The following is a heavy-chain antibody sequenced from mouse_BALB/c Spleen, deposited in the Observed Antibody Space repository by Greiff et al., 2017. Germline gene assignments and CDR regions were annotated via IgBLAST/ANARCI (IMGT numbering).Heavy chain of an antibody. D-gene: IGHD1-1*01. CDR3: ARDPYYYGSSVFAY. Sequence: QVQLKESGPGLVAPSQSLSITCTVSGFSLTSYGVHWVRQPPGKGLEWLGVIWAGGSTNYNSALMSRLSISKDNSKSQVFLKMNSLQTDDTAMYYCARDPYYYGSSVFAYWGQGTLVTVSA. CDR2: IWAGGST. V-gene: IGHV2-9*02. J-gene: IGHJ3*01. CDR1: GFSLTSYG.